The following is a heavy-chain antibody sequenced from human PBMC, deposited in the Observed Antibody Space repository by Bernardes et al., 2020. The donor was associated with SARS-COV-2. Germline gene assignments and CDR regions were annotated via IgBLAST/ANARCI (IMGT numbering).Heavy chain of an antibody. V-gene: IGHV3-33*01. D-gene: IGHD6-6*01. CDR1: GFTFSSYG. CDR3: ARDSPTFLIATRRFLDV. CDR2: IWYDGSNK. Sequence: GGSLRLSCAASGFTFSSYGMHWVRQAPGKGLEWVAVIWYDGSNKYYADSVKGRFTISRDNSKNTLYLQMNSLRAEDTAVYYCARDSPTFLIATRRFLDVWGQGTTVTVSS. J-gene: IGHJ6*02.